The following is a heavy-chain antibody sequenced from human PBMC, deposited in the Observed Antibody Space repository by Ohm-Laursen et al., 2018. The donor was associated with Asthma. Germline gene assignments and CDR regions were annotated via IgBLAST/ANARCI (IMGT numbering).Heavy chain of an antibody. CDR1: GYTFTSYG. Sequence: ASVKVSCKASGYTFTSYGISWVRQAPGQGLEWMGWISAYNGNTNYAQKLQGRVTMTTDTSTSTAYMELRSLRSDDTAVYYCARDTKIVVVPAAIFNWFDPWGQGTRVTVSS. CDR2: ISAYNGNT. CDR3: ARDTKIVVVPAAIFNWFDP. J-gene: IGHJ5*02. V-gene: IGHV1-18*01. D-gene: IGHD2-2*01.